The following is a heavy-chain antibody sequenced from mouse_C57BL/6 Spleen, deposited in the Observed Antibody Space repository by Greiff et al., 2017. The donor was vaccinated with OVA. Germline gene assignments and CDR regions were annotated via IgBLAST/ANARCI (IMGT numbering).Heavy chain of an antibody. J-gene: IGHJ3*01. Sequence: EADGGLVQPKGSLKLSCAASGFTFNTYAMHWVRQAPGKGLEWVARIRSKSSNYATYYADSVKDRFTISRDDSQSMLYLQMNNLKTEDTAMYYCVRDEDYDYDGGFAYWGQGTLVTVSA. CDR3: VRDEDYDYDGGFAY. D-gene: IGHD2-4*01. CDR1: GFTFNTYA. CDR2: IRSKSSNYAT. V-gene: IGHV10-3*01.